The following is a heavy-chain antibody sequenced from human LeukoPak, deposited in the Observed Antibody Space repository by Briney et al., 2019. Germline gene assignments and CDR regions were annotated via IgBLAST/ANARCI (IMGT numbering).Heavy chain of an antibody. D-gene: IGHD3-9*01. J-gene: IGHJ4*02. CDR1: GYTLTELF. Sequence: ASVKVSCKVSGYTLTELFMHWVRQAPGKGLEWMGGFDPEDGETIYAQKFQGRVTMTEDTSTDTAYMELSSLRSEDTAVYYCATAPPLRYFDWLYFDYWGQGTLVTVSS. CDR2: FDPEDGET. CDR3: ATAPPLRYFDWLYFDY. V-gene: IGHV1-24*01.